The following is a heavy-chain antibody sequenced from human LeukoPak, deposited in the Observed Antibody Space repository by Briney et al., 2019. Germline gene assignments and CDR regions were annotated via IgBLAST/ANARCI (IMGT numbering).Heavy chain of an antibody. CDR2: ISTSGSTI. J-gene: IGHJ4*02. Sequence: GGSLRLSCAASGFTFSSYEMNWVRQAPGKGLEWISYISTSGSTIYYTDSVKGRLTISRDNAKNSLYLQMNSLRVGDTAVYYCARDFQGYFDYWGQGTLVTVSS. V-gene: IGHV3-48*03. CDR1: GFTFSSYE. CDR3: ARDFQGYFDY.